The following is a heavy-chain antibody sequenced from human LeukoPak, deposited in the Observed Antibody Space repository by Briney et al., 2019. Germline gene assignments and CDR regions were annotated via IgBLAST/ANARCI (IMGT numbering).Heavy chain of an antibody. CDR2: INHSGST. V-gene: IGHV4-34*01. D-gene: IGHD2-8*01. CDR3: ARGNIVLMVYARGYWFDP. Sequence: GSLRLSCAASGFTFSSYAMSWVRQPPGKGLEWIGEINHSGSTNYNPSLKSRVTISVDTSKNQFSLKLSSVTAADTAVYYCARGNIVLMVYARGYWFDPWGQGTLVTVSS. J-gene: IGHJ5*02. CDR1: GFTFSSYA.